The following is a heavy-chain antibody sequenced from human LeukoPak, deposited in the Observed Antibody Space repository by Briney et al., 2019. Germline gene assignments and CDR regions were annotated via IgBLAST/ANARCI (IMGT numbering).Heavy chain of an antibody. Sequence: SETLSLTCAVSGYSISSGYYWGWIRQPPGKGLEWIGSIYHSGSTYYNPSLKSRVTISVDTSKNQFSLKLSSVTAADTAVYYCARSHQLFDWLLIWGQGTLVTVSS. CDR1: GYSISSGYY. CDR3: ARSHQLFDWLLI. CDR2: IYHSGST. V-gene: IGHV4-38-2*01. D-gene: IGHD3-9*01. J-gene: IGHJ4*02.